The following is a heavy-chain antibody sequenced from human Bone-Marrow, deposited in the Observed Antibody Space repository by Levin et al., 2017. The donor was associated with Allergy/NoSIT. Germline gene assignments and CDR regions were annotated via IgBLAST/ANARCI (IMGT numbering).Heavy chain of an antibody. CDR2: INHTGST. CDR3: ARPLVPAARRVGWNY. V-gene: IGHV4-34*01. D-gene: IGHD2-2*01. CDR1: GESFGGYY. Sequence: SQTLSLTCAVSGESFGGYYWTWIRQPPGKGLEWIGEINHTGSTFYNPSLESRVTISIDTSKSQVFLTLSSVTAADTAVYYCARPLVPAARRVGWNYWGQGTLVSVSS. J-gene: IGHJ4*02.